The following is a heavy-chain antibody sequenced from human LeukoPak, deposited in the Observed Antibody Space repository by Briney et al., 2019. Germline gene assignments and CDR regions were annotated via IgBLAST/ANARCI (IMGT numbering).Heavy chain of an antibody. D-gene: IGHD3-16*01. CDR2: INHSGST. CDR1: GGSFSGYY. V-gene: IGHV4-34*01. Sequence: SETLSLTCAVYGGSFSGYYWSWIRQPPGKGLEWIGEINHSGSTNYNPSLKSRVTISVDTSKNQFSLKLSSVTAADTAVHYCARMIYYFDYWGQGTLVTVSS. CDR3: ARMIYYFDY. J-gene: IGHJ4*02.